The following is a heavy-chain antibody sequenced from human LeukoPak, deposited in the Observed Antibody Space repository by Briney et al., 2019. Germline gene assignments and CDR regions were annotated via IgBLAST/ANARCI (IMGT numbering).Heavy chain of an antibody. D-gene: IGHD6-19*01. CDR2: IRYDGSNK. V-gene: IGHV3-30*02. CDR1: GFTFSNYG. CDR3: AKTVAGSFYFDY. Sequence: PGGSLRLSCAASGFTFSNYGIHWVRQAPGKGLQWVTFIRYDGSNKYYADSVKGRFTISRDNSKNTLYLRMNSLRAEDTAVYYCAKTVAGSFYFDYWGQGTLVTVSS. J-gene: IGHJ4*02.